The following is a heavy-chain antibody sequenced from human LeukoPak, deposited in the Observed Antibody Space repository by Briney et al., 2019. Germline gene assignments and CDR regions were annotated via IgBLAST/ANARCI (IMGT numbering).Heavy chain of an antibody. CDR2: ITSTSNTI. V-gene: IGHV3-48*03. J-gene: IGHJ4*02. CDR3: TRDKSVTGVGPFDY. Sequence: GGSLRLSCAASGFIFSTYEMNWVRQAPGKGLEWVSYITSTSNTIYCADSVKGRFTISRDNAKNSLYLQMSSLRVEDTAVYCCTRDKSVTGVGPFDYWGQGTLVTVSS. D-gene: IGHD6-19*01. CDR1: GFIFSTYE.